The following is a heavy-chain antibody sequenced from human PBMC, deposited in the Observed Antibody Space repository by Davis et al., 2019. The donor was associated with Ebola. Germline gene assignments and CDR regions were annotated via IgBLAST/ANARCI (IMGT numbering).Heavy chain of an antibody. J-gene: IGHJ4*02. CDR2: MNHSGST. CDR3: ARGVGAARPVFAS. D-gene: IGHD6-6*01. Sequence: SETLSLTCAVSGGSLSPYYWSWFRQSPGKGLEWIGEMNHSGSTTYNASLKSRASISVDTSKNQFLLNLSSVTGADTAVYYCARGVGAARPVFASWGQGTLVTVSS. CDR1: GGSLSPYY. V-gene: IGHV4-34*01.